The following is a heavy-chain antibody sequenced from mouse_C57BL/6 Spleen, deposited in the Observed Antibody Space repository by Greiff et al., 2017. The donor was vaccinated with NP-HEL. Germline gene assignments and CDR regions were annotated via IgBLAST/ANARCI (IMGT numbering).Heavy chain of an antibody. J-gene: IGHJ3*01. D-gene: IGHD6-1*01. CDR3: TRDERTSGFAY. CDR2: ISSGGDYI. Sequence: EVMLVESGAGLVKPGGSLKLSCAASGFTFSSYAMSWVRQTPEKRLEWVAYISSGGDYIYYADTVKGRFTISRDNARNTLYLQMSSLKSEDTAMYYCTRDERTSGFAYWGQGTLVTVSA. V-gene: IGHV5-9-1*02. CDR1: GFTFSSYA.